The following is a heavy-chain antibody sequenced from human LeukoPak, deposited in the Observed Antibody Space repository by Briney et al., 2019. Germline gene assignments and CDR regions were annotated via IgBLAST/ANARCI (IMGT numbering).Heavy chain of an antibody. D-gene: IGHD3-9*01. Sequence: GGSLRLSCAASGFSLSTSWMTWVRQAPGKGLEWVTNINRDGSQIDYLDSVKGRFTISRDSANNALYLQMNSLRAEDTAVYYCARGGLTACFDFWGQGALVTVSS. J-gene: IGHJ4*02. CDR2: INRDGSQI. CDR1: GFSLSTSW. CDR3: ARGGLTACFDF. V-gene: IGHV3-7*01.